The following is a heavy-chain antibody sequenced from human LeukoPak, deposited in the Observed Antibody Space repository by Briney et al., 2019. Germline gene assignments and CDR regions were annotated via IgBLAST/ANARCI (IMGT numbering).Heavy chain of an antibody. CDR2: ISAYNGNT. V-gene: IGHV1-18*01. J-gene: IGHJ5*02. CDR3: ARDPYYYDSSGNHH. D-gene: IGHD3-22*01. Sequence: ASVKVSCKASGYTFTSYGISWVRQAPGQGLEGMGWISAYNGNTNYAQKLQGRVTMTTDTSTSPAYMELRRLRSDDTAVYYCARDPYYYDSSGNHHWGQGTLVTVSS. CDR1: GYTFTSYG.